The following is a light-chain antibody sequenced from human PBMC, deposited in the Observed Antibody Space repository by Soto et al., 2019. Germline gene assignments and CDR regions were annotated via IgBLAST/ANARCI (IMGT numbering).Light chain of an antibody. J-gene: IGKJ1*01. CDR3: QQYTSYSPWT. V-gene: IGKV1-5*01. CDR2: DAS. CDR1: QSISSW. Sequence: DIQMTQSPSTLSASVGARVTITCRASQSISSWLAWYQQKPGKAPKLLSYDASRLESGVPSRFSGSGSGTEFTLTISGLQPDNFATYYCQQYTSYSPWTFGQGTKVEIK.